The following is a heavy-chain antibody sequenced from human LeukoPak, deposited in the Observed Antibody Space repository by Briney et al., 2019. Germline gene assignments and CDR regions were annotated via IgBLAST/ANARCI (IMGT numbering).Heavy chain of an antibody. CDR1: GGSISTSSYY. CDR2: IYYSGST. V-gene: IGHV4-61*01. Sequence: SETLSLTCTVSGGSISTSSYYWSWIRQPPGKGLEWIGYIYYSGSTNYNPSLKSRVTISVDTSKNQFSLKLSSVTAADTAVYYCARDSSWFDPWGQGTLVTVSS. J-gene: IGHJ5*02. CDR3: ARDSSWFDP. D-gene: IGHD6-13*01.